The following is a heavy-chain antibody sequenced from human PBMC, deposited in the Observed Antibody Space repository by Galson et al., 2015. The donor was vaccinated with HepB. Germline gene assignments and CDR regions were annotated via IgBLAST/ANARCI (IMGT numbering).Heavy chain of an antibody. D-gene: IGHD3-10*01. CDR3: AAQRRFGEFDY. Sequence: SVKVSCKASGYTFTSYGISWVRQAPGQGLEWMGWISAYNGNTNYAQKLQGRVTMTTDTSTSTAYMELRSLSSDDTAVYYCAAQRRFGEFDYWGQGTLVTVSS. CDR2: ISAYNGNT. CDR1: GYTFTSYG. J-gene: IGHJ4*02. V-gene: IGHV1-18*04.